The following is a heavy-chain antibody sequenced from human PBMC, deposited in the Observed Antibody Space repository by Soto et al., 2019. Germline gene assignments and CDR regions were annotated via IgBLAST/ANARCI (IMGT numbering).Heavy chain of an antibody. Sequence: SETLSLTCTVSGGSIIRSSPYYWGWIRQPPGKGLEWIGSVYYSGSTNYNPSLKSRVTISVDTSKNQFSLKLSSVTAADTAVYYCARGPPNPTYYYGSGSYYKLPAVLIWFDPWGQGTLVTVSS. CDR1: GGSIIRSSPYY. V-gene: IGHV4-39*07. CDR3: ARGPPNPTYYYGSGSYYKLPAVLIWFDP. J-gene: IGHJ5*02. CDR2: VYYSGST. D-gene: IGHD3-10*01.